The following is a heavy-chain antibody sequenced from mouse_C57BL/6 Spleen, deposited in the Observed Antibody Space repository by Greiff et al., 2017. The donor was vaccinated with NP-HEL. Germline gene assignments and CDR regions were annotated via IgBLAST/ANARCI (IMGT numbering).Heavy chain of an antibody. CDR2: INPSNGGT. Sequence: QVQLQQPGTELVKPGASVKLSCKASGYTFTSYWMHWVKQRPGQGLEWIGNINPSNGGTNYNEKFKSKATLIVDKSSSTAYMQLSSLTSEDSAVYYCAREIYSNYWYFDVWGTGTTVTVSS. J-gene: IGHJ1*03. V-gene: IGHV1-53*01. D-gene: IGHD2-5*01. CDR3: AREIYSNYWYFDV. CDR1: GYTFTSYW.